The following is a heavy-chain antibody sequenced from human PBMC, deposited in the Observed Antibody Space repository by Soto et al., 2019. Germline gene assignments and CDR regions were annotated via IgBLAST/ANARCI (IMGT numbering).Heavy chain of an antibody. D-gene: IGHD1-26*01. CDR1: GGTFSSYT. V-gene: IGHV1-69*04. CDR2: IIPILGIA. J-gene: IGHJ6*02. Sequence: SVKVSCKASGGTFSSYTISWVRQAPGQGLEWMGRIIPILGIANYAQKFQGRVTITADKSTSTAYMELSSLRSEDTAVYYCARDREWELLSYGMDVWGQGTTVTVS. CDR3: ARDREWELLSYGMDV.